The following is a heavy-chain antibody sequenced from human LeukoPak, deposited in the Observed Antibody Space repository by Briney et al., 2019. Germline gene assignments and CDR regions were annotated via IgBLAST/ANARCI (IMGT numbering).Heavy chain of an antibody. CDR2: ISAYNGNT. CDR1: GYTFTSYG. Sequence: ASVKVSCKASGYTFTSYGISWVRQAPGQGLEWMGWISAYNGNTNYAQKFQGRVTMTTDTSTSTAYMELRSLRSDDTAVYYCARGSTARYYYDSSGYYRGAVDYWGQGTLVTISS. CDR3: ARGSTARYYYDSSGYYRGAVDY. D-gene: IGHD3-22*01. J-gene: IGHJ4*02. V-gene: IGHV1-18*01.